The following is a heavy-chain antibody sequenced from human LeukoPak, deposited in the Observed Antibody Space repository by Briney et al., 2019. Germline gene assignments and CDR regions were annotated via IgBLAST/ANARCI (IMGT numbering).Heavy chain of an antibody. Sequence: GGSLRLSCAASGFTFSSYSMNWVRQAPGKGLEWVSSISSSSSYIYYADSVKGRFTISRDNAKNSLYLQMNSLRAEDTAVYYCARRGYNEHYFDYWGQGTLVTVSS. D-gene: IGHD1-14*01. CDR3: ARRGYNEHYFDY. CDR1: GFTFSSYS. V-gene: IGHV3-21*01. CDR2: ISSSSSYI. J-gene: IGHJ4*02.